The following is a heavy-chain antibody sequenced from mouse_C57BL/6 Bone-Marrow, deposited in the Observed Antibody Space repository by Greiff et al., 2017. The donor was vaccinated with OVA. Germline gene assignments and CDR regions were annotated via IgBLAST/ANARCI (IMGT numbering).Heavy chain of an antibody. V-gene: IGHV1-64*01. CDR3: ARWDYYFDY. D-gene: IGHD4-1*01. CDR1: GYTFTSYW. CDR2: IHPNSGST. J-gene: IGHJ2*01. Sequence: QVQLQQPGAELVKPGASVKLSCKASGYTFTSYWMHWVKQRPGQGLEWIGMIHPNSGSTNYNEKFKSKATLTVDKSSSTAYIQLSSLTSEDSAVYYCARWDYYFDYWGQGTTLTVSS.